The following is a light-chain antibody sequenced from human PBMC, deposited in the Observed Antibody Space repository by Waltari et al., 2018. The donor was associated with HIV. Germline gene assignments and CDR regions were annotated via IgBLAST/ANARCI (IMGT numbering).Light chain of an antibody. CDR3: AAWDDSVSGLV. J-gene: IGLJ3*02. V-gene: IGLV1-47*01. CDR1: SSNIGSNY. Sequence: QSVLTQPPSASATPGQRVTISCSGRSSNIGSNYVYWYQQLPGPAPKLLIYRNNQRPSGVPDRLSGSKSGTSASLAMSGLRSEDEADYYCAAWDDSVSGLVFGGGTKLTVL. CDR2: RNN.